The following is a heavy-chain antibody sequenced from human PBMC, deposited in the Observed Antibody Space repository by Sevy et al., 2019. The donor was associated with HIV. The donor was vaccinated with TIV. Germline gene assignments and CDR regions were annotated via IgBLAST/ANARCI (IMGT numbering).Heavy chain of an antibody. CDR1: GFTFSNYA. Sequence: GGSLRLSCAASGFTFSNYAMSWVRQAPGKGLEWVSGIRDSAYNTYYADSVKGRFTISRENSKNSLYLQMNSLRAEDTAVYYCTKDEAYTVATSYYFDYWGQGTLVTVSS. CDR2: IRDSAYNT. J-gene: IGHJ4*02. V-gene: IGHV3-23*01. D-gene: IGHD5-12*01. CDR3: TKDEAYTVATSYYFDY.